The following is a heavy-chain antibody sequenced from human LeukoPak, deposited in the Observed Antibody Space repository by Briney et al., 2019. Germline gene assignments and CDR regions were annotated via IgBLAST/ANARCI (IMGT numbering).Heavy chain of an antibody. Sequence: PSETLSLTCTVSGGSIRSYYCSWIRQPPGKGLEWVGYVYYSGSTSYNPSLQSRVTISVDASKNQFSLKLSSVTAADTAVYYCARHFTGPGTYTPYFGMDVWGQGTTVTVSS. CDR2: VYYSGST. J-gene: IGHJ6*02. V-gene: IGHV4-59*08. CDR3: ARHFTGPGTYTPYFGMDV. D-gene: IGHD3-16*01. CDR1: GGSIRSYY.